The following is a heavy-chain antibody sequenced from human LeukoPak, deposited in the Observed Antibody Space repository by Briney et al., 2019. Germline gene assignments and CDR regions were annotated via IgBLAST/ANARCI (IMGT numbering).Heavy chain of an antibody. CDR3: ARDQYSYAHAAH. CDR2: IYSGDNT. D-gene: IGHD5-18*01. Sequence: GGSLRLSCAASGFTVSSNFMSWVRQAPGRGLEWVSVIYSGDNTYYADSVKGRFTISRDNSKNTLHLQMNSLRAEDTAVYYCARDQYSYAHAAHWGQGTLVTVSS. CDR1: GFTVSSNF. J-gene: IGHJ4*02. V-gene: IGHV3-66*01.